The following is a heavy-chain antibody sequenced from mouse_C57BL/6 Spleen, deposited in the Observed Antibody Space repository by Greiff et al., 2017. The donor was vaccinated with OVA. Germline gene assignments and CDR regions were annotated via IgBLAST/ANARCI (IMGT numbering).Heavy chain of an antibody. CDR2: IYPRSGNN. Sequence: VKLMESGAELARPGASVKLSCKASGYTFTSYGISWVKQRPGQGLEWIGEIYPRSGNNYYNEKFKGKATLTADKSASTAYMELRSLTSEDSAVYFCARWDTTDYYAMDYWGQGTSVTVSS. CDR3: ARWDTTDYYAMDY. D-gene: IGHD1-1*01. CDR1: GYTFTSYG. J-gene: IGHJ4*01. V-gene: IGHV1-81*01.